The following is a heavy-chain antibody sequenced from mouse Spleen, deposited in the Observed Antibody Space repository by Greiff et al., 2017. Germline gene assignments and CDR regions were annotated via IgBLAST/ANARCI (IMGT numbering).Heavy chain of an antibody. CDR2: INYDGSST. CDR1: GFTFSDYY. J-gene: IGHJ4*01. CDR3: ARDGPAMDY. Sequence: EVQLVESEGGLVQPGSSMKLSCTASGFTFSDYYMAWVRQVPEKGLEWVANINYDGSSTYYLDSLKSRFIISRDNAKNILYLQMSSLKSEDTATYYCARDGPAMDYWGQGTSVTVSS. V-gene: IGHV5-16*01.